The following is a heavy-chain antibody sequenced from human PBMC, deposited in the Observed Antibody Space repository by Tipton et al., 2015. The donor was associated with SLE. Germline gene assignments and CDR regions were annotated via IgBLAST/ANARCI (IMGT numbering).Heavy chain of an antibody. CDR1: GGSISSGSYY. J-gene: IGHJ4*02. Sequence: TLSLTCTVSGGSISSGSYYWSWIRQPPGKGLEWIGSIYHSGSTYYNPSLKSRVTISVDTSKNQFSLKLSSVTAADTAVYYCAREYDILTGSFDYWGQGTLVTVSS. V-gene: IGHV4-39*07. CDR3: AREYDILTGSFDY. CDR2: IYHSGST. D-gene: IGHD3-9*01.